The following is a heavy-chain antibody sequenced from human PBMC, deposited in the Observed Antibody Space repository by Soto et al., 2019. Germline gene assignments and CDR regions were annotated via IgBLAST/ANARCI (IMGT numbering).Heavy chain of an antibody. CDR2: FIPIYGTA. Sequence: QVQLVQSGTEVKKPGSSVKVSCKASGGTFSRHIISWVRQAPGQGLEWMGRFIPIYGTANYAQKFQGRVTITADKSTTTAYMELSSLRSDDTAVYYCARDLDCSRSSCQSDYWGQGTLVTVSS. CDR1: GGTFSRHI. CDR3: ARDLDCSRSSCQSDY. D-gene: IGHD2-2*01. J-gene: IGHJ4*02. V-gene: IGHV1-69*08.